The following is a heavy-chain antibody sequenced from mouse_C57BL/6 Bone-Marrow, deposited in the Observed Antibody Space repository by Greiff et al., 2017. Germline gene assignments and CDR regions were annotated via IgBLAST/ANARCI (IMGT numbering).Heavy chain of an antibody. D-gene: IGHD1-1*01. CDR1: GYSFTDYN. CDR2: INPNYGTT. J-gene: IGHJ2*01. V-gene: IGHV1-39*01. CDR3: ARQGTPYGSSFFDY. Sequence: LVESGPELVKPGASVKISCKASGYSFTDYNMNWVKQSNGKSLEWIGVINPNYGTTSYNQKFKGKATLTVDQSSSTAYMQLNSLTSEDSAVYYCARQGTPYGSSFFDYWGQGTTLTVSS.